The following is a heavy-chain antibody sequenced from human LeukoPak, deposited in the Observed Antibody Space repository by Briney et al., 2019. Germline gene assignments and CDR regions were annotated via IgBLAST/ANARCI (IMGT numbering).Heavy chain of an antibody. V-gene: IGHV3-73*01. CDR3: TRDSGTYNWFDP. CDR2: IDKKDKGYATAT. Sequence: GGSLRLSCAASGFTFSGSAIHWVRQSSGKGLEWVGQIDKKDKGYATATAYAASVKGRFTISRDDSINTAYLQMKSLKTEDTALYYCTRDSGTYNWFDPWGQGTLVTVPS. J-gene: IGHJ5*02. D-gene: IGHD1-26*01. CDR1: GFTFSGSA.